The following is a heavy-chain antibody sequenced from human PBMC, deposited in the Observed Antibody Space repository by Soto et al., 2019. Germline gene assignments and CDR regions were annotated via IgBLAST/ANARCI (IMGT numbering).Heavy chain of an antibody. Sequence: GGSLRLSCAASGFTFSSYAMSWVRQAPGKGLEWVSAISGSGGSTYYADSVKGRFTISRDNSKNTLYLQMNSLRAEDTAVYYCAKNAGWVYYYDSSGYYLVWGQGTLVTVSS. CDR3: AKNAGWVYYYDSSGYYLV. V-gene: IGHV3-23*01. D-gene: IGHD3-22*01. J-gene: IGHJ4*02. CDR1: GFTFSSYA. CDR2: ISGSGGST.